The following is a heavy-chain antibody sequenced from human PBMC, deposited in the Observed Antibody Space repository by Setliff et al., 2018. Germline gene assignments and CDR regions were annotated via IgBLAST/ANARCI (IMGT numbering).Heavy chain of an antibody. CDR1: GGSISSGSYY. J-gene: IGHJ4*02. CDR3: ARLRGAFDY. Sequence: TSETLSLTCTVSGGSISSGSYYWNWIRQPAEKGLEWIGHIQTIGSTNYNPSLRSRVTISVDTSKNQFSLTLSSVTAADTAVYYCARLRGAFDYWGQGTLVTVSS. D-gene: IGHD3-16*01. V-gene: IGHV4-61*09. CDR2: IQTIGST.